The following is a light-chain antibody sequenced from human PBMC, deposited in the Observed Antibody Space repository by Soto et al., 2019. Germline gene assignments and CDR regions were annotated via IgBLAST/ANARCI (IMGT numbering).Light chain of an antibody. J-gene: IGKJ1*01. CDR1: QSVSRY. CDR2: GAS. Sequence: EIVLTQSPATRSLSPGERATVSCRASQSVSRYLAWFQQKPGQAPRLLIYGASNSATGIPARFSGSGSGTDFTLNISSLEPEDFSIYYCQQRSGWPRTFGQGTKVELK. V-gene: IGKV3-11*01. CDR3: QQRSGWPRT.